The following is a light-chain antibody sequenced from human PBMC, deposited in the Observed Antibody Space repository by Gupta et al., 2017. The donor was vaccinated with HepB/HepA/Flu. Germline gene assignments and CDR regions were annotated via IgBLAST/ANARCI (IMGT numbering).Light chain of an antibody. CDR1: QSVSSN. CDR3: QQYNNWPVT. CDR2: GAS. Sequence: VITKSPPTLSASPGERATLPGRASQSVSSNLAWYQQKPGQAPRLLSYGASTRATGIPARFSGSGSGTEFTLTISSLQSEDFAVYYCQQYNNWPVTFGQGTKLEIK. V-gene: IGKV3-15*01. J-gene: IGKJ2*01.